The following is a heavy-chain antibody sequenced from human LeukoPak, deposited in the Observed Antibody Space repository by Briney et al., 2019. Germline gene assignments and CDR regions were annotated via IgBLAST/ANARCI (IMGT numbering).Heavy chain of an antibody. J-gene: IGHJ3*02. V-gene: IGHV3-74*01. CDR3: AREGEIMIVPFDI. Sequence: PGGSLRLSCAASGFTFSNYWMHWVRQAPGKGLVWVSRINSDGSSTSYADSVKGRFTISRDNAKNTLYLQMNSLRAEDTAVYYCAREGEIMIVPFDIWGQGTMVTVSS. CDR2: INSDGSST. D-gene: IGHD3-22*01. CDR1: GFTFSNYW.